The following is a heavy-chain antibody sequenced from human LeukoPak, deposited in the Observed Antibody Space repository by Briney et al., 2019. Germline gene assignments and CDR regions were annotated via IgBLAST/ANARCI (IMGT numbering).Heavy chain of an antibody. CDR1: GGTFSSYA. CDR2: IIPIFDTA. D-gene: IGHD6-13*01. CDR3: ASTIAAARIGWFDP. V-gene: IGHV1-69*13. J-gene: IGHJ5*02. Sequence: SVKVSCKTSGGTFSSYAISWVRQAPGQGLEWIGDIIPIFDTANYAQKFQGRVTITADESATTSYMELSSLRSEDTAVYYCASTIAAARIGWFDPWGQGTLVTVSS.